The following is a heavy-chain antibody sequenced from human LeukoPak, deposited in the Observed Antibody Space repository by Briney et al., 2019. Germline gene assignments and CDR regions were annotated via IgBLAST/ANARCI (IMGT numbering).Heavy chain of an antibody. Sequence: SETLSLTCTVSFYSISSGYYWGWIRQPPGKGLEWIGSIYHSGSAYYNPSLKSRVTISVDTSKNQFSLKLSSVTAADTAVYYCARVGKVPAASYYMDVWGKGTTVTVSS. J-gene: IGHJ6*03. CDR3: ARVGKVPAASYYMDV. V-gene: IGHV4-38-2*02. CDR2: IYHSGSA. CDR1: FYSISSGYY. D-gene: IGHD2-2*01.